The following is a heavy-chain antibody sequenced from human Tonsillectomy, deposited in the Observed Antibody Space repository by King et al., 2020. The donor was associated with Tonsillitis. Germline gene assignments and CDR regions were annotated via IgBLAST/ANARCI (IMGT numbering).Heavy chain of an antibody. CDR2: LKQEGREK. J-gene: IGHJ3*02. V-gene: IGHV3-7*01. CDR1: GFTFSSYW. CDR3: ARGYLDAHDAFDI. D-gene: IGHD1-1*01. Sequence: VQLVESGGALFQPGGSLKLSCAASGFTFSSYWRSWVRQPPGKGLEGLAKLKQEGREKYYVDSVKGRFTISRDNAKNSLYLQMNSLRAEDTAVYYCARGYLDAHDAFDIWGQGTMVTVSS.